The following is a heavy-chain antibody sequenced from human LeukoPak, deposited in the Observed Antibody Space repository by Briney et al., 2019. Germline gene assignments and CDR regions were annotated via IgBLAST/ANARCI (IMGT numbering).Heavy chain of an antibody. CDR3: ARHRRRSGGYFGSGHDGFDI. Sequence: SETLSLTCAVYGGSFSGYYWSWIRQPPGKGLEWIGEINHSGSTNYIPSLESRVTLSVDTSKNQFSLNLNSVTAADTAVYYCARHRRRSGGYFGSGHDGFDIWAQGTMVTVSS. CDR1: GGSFSGYY. V-gene: IGHV4-34*01. J-gene: IGHJ3*02. D-gene: IGHD3-22*01. CDR2: INHSGST.